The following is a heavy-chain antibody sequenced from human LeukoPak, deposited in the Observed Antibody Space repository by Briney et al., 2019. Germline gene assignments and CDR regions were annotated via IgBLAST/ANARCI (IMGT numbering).Heavy chain of an antibody. Sequence: ASVRVSCKASGYTLTSYGISWARQAPGQGLVCMGWTNTYNGNTNYAQDFQDRVTMTIDTSTSTAYMELRSLRSDDTALYYCVRVSSSRGKLDAFDIWGQGTMVIVSS. V-gene: IGHV1-18*01. CDR2: TNTYNGNT. CDR1: GYTLTSYG. D-gene: IGHD6-6*01. J-gene: IGHJ3*02. CDR3: VRVSSSRGKLDAFDI.